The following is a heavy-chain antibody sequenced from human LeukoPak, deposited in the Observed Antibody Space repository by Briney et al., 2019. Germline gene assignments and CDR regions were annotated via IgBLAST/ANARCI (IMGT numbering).Heavy chain of an antibody. CDR1: GYTFTGYY. CDR2: INPNSGGT. D-gene: IGHD2-2*01. Sequence: GASVKVSCKASGYTFTGYYVHWVRQAPGQGLEWMGWINPNSGGTNYAQKFQGWVTMTRDTSISTAYMELSRLRSDDTAVYYCARGSLPAAMEPDLTYWGQGTLVTVSS. CDR3: ARGSLPAAMEPDLTY. V-gene: IGHV1-2*04. J-gene: IGHJ4*02.